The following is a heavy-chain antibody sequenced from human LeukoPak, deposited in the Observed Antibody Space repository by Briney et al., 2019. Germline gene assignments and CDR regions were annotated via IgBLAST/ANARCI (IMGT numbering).Heavy chain of an antibody. CDR1: GFTISGRC. D-gene: IGHD1-26*01. V-gene: IGHV3-7*03. J-gene: IGHJ5*02. CDR3: AREIVGTHKSRFDP. CDR2: INQDGTDK. Sequence: GGSLRVSCAASGFTISGRCMIWLRQAPGKGLEWVANINQDGTDKYYVDSVKGRFTISRDNAKNSLYLQMNSLRAEDTAVYYCAREIVGTHKSRFDPWGQGTLVTVSS.